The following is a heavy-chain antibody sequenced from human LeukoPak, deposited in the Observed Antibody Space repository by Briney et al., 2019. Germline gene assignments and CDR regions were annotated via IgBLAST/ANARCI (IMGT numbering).Heavy chain of an antibody. CDR2: IYYRGNT. D-gene: IGHD7-27*01. Sequence: PSETLSLTCTVSGGSINSYYWNWIRQPPGKGLEWIGYIYYRGNTNYNPSLKSRVNISVDTSKNQFSLKLSSVTAADTAVYYCARLGPSWGSPLDYWGQGTLVTVSS. CDR1: GGSINSYY. J-gene: IGHJ4*02. CDR3: ARLGPSWGSPLDY. V-gene: IGHV4-59*12.